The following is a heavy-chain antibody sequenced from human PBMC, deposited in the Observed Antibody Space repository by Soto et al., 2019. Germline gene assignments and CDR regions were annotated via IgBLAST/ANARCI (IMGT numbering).Heavy chain of an antibody. D-gene: IGHD2-21*02. CDR2: IRSKATNYAT. J-gene: IGHJ6*02. Sequence: DVQLVESGGGLVQPGGSLKLSCEVSGFTFSGSTIHWVRQASGKGLEWVGRIRSKATNYATAYAASVKGRFSISRDDSKNTSYLQMNSLKTDDTAVYYCTRLAGLQTGHDFYYYGMDVWGQGTTVTVSS. CDR3: TRLAGLQTGHDFYYYGMDV. CDR1: GFTFSGST. V-gene: IGHV3-73*02.